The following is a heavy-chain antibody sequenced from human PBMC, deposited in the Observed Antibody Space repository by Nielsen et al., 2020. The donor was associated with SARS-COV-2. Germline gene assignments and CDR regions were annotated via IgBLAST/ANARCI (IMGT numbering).Heavy chain of an antibody. CDR2: ISSSRSTI. D-gene: IGHD3-16*01. V-gene: IGHV3-48*01. CDR3: ARGGADV. Sequence: GESLKISCAASGFTFSSYSMNWVRQAPGKGLEWVSYISSSRSTIYYADSVKGRFTISRDNAKNSLYLQMNSLRAEDTAVYYCARGGADVWGQGTTVTVSS. J-gene: IGHJ6*02. CDR1: GFTFSSYS.